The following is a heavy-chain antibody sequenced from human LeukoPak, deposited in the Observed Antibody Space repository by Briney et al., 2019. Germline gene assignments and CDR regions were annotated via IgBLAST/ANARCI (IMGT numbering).Heavy chain of an antibody. CDR1: GYSISSGYY. V-gene: IGHV4-38-2*02. J-gene: IGHJ5*02. CDR2: IYHSGRT. Sequence: SETLSLTCTVSGYSISSGYYWGWIRQPPGKGLEWIGSIYHSGRTYYNPSLKSRATISVDTSKNQFSLKLSSVTAADTAVYYCARALLMVRGVIITELFPDWFDPWGQGTLVTVSS. D-gene: IGHD3-10*01. CDR3: ARALLMVRGVIITELFPDWFDP.